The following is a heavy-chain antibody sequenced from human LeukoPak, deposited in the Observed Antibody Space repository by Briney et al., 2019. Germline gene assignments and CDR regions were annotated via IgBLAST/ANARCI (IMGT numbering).Heavy chain of an antibody. D-gene: IGHD2/OR15-2a*01. Sequence: SETLSLTCTVSGGSISSYYWSWIRQPPGKGLEWIGYIYYSGSTNYNPSLKSRISISVDTSKNQFSLKLSSVTAGDTAVYYCVRQRVVGFYDPFDFWGQGTLVTVSS. CDR3: VRQRVVGFYDPFDF. CDR1: GGSISSYY. J-gene: IGHJ4*02. V-gene: IGHV4-59*08. CDR2: IYYSGST.